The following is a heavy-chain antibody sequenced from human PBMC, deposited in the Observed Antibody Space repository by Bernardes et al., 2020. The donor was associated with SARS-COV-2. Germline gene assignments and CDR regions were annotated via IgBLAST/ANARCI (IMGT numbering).Heavy chain of an antibody. CDR1: GFTFSTYW. Sequence: GGSLRLSCAASGFTFSTYWMHWVRQAPGKGLVWVSRINGDEGGASYADSVRGRFTISRDNAKSTLYLQMNSLRADDTAVYYCVRGPSGGYGRFEYWGQGTLGTISS. J-gene: IGHJ4*02. CDR2: INGDEGGA. D-gene: IGHD5-12*01. V-gene: IGHV3-74*03. CDR3: VRGPSGGYGRFEY.